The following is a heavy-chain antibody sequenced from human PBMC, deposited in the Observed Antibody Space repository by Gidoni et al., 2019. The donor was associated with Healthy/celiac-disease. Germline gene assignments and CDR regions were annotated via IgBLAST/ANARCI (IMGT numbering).Heavy chain of an antibody. CDR3: ARQRWWCSGGSCYSNWFDP. CDR2: IYYSGST. J-gene: IGHJ5*02. Sequence: QLQLQESGPGLVKPSETLSLTCTVSGGSISSSSYYWGWIRQPPGKGLEWIGSIYYSGSTYYNPSLKSRVTISVDTSKNQFSLKLSSVTAADTAVYYCARQRWWCSGGSCYSNWFDPWGQGTLVTVSS. D-gene: IGHD2-15*01. CDR1: GGSISSSSYY. V-gene: IGHV4-39*01.